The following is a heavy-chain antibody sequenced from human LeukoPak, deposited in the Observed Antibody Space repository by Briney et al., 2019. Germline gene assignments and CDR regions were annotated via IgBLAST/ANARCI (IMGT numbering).Heavy chain of an antibody. CDR1: GGSIRSSSYY. CDR3: ARDFGFGEVNTPMVNSWFDP. CDR2: IHYSGST. V-gene: IGHV4-39*07. Sequence: KPSETLSLTCTVSGGSIRSSSYYWGWIRQPPGKGLEWIGSIHYSGSTHYNPSLKSRVTISVDTSRNQFSLNLSSVTAADTAVYYCARDFGFGEVNTPMVNSWFDPWGQGTLVTVSS. J-gene: IGHJ5*02. D-gene: IGHD5-18*01.